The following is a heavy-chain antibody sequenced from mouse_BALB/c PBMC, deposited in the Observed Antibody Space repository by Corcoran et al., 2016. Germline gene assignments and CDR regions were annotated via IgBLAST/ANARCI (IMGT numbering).Heavy chain of an antibody. Sequence: QVTLKESGPGILQPSQTLSLTCSFSGFSLSTSGMGVGWIRQPSGKGLEWLAHIWWDDDKRYNPAMKSRLTISTETSSNQVFLKMASGDTADTATYYCSRIAGDVNEYYFDYWGQGTTLTVSS. D-gene: IGHD2-13*01. CDR3: SRIAGDVNEYYFDY. V-gene: IGHV8-8*01. CDR1: GFSLSTSGMG. CDR2: IWWDDDK. J-gene: IGHJ2*01.